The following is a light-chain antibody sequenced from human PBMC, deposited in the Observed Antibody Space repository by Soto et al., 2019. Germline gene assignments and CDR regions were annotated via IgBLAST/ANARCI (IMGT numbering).Light chain of an antibody. CDR3: QRYNSHLFF. CDR2: RVS. Sequence: DDRLTQSPSTLSASVGERVTISCRASQDIGDWLAWYQQKPGKAPKLLIHRVSRLQSGVPVRFSGSGSETEFTLTINGLQPDDFATYYCQRYNSHLFFFGPGTKVQSK. V-gene: IGKV1-5*03. CDR1: QDIGDW. J-gene: IGKJ3*01.